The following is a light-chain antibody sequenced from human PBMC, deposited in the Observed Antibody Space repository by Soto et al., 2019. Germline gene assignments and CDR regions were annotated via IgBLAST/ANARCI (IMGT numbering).Light chain of an antibody. CDR2: CAS. J-gene: IGKJ1*01. Sequence: EIVLTQSPAALSVSPGGRATLSCRASQDVMYDLAWYQQKPGQAPRLLVYCASTRATDAPPRFRGSGSGREFSLTISSLQSEDFATYYCQQYRSWPRTFGQGSRVEIK. CDR3: QQYRSWPRT. V-gene: IGKV3-15*01. CDR1: QDVMYD.